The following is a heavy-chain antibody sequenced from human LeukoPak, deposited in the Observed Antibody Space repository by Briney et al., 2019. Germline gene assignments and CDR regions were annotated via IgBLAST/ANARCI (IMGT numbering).Heavy chain of an antibody. CDR1: EYTFTYYY. CDR2: INPNSGGT. CDR3: AKDGGGDFMRTRCYEELNCFDP. Sequence: ASVKVSCKASEYTFTYYYRHWVGQAPGQGLEWMGWINPNSGGTDYAQKFQGRVTMTRDTSINTAYMELSRLRSDDTGIYYCAKDGGGDFMRTRCYEELNCFDPWGQGTLVTVSS. D-gene: IGHD2-2*01. J-gene: IGHJ5*02. V-gene: IGHV1-2*02.